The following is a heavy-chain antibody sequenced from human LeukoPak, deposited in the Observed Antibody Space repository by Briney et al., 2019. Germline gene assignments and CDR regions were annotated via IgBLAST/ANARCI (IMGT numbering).Heavy chain of an antibody. CDR1: GYTFATYG. J-gene: IGHJ4*02. CDR3: ARELYGRFEY. D-gene: IGHD3-10*01. V-gene: IGHV1-18*01. CDR2: INPYNGNT. Sequence: ATVKVSCKASGYTFATYGISWVRQAPGQGPEWMGWINPYNGNTKYAQNFQGRVTMTTDTSTSTAYIEARSLRSDDTAVYYCARELYGRFEYWGQGTLVTVSS.